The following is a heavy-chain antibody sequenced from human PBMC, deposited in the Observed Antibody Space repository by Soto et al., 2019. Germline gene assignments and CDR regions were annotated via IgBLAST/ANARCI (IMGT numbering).Heavy chain of an antibody. V-gene: IGHV1-69*08. D-gene: IGHD3-10*01. CDR3: ARSSGSYYTNFDS. CDR1: ADTFTGYT. Sequence: SVKVSCKGSADTFTGYTVTWVRQAPGQGLEWVGRVIPILGASNFAQKFQGRVTISADKSADTAYMVLTGLTSEDTAVYYCARSSGSYYTNFDSWGQGTLVTVSS. J-gene: IGHJ4*02. CDR2: VIPILGAS.